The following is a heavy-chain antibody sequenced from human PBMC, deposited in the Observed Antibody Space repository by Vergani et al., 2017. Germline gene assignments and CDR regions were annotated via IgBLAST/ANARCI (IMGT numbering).Heavy chain of an antibody. Sequence: QVQLVQSGAEVKKPGASVKVSCKASGYTFTGYYMHWVRQAPGQGLEWMGWINPNSGGTNYAQKLQGRVTMTRDTSISTADMELSRLRSDDTAVYYCARGTPGYSSSWYFYYYGMDVWGQGTTVTVSS. CDR3: ARGTPGYSSSWYFYYYGMDV. J-gene: IGHJ6*02. D-gene: IGHD6-13*01. CDR1: GYTFTGYY. CDR2: INPNSGGT. V-gene: IGHV1-2*02.